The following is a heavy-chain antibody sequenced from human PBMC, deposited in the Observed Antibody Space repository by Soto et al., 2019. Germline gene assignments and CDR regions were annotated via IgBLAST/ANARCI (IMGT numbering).Heavy chain of an antibody. CDR3: ARTLLRPYYYYYGMDV. CDR2: TDPSDSYT. V-gene: IGHV5-10-1*01. Sequence: GESLKISCKGSGYSFTSYWISWVRQMPGKGLEWMGRTDPSDSYTNYSPSFQGHVTISADKSISTAYLQWSSLKASDTAMYYCARTLLRPYYYYYGMDVWGQGTTVTVSS. D-gene: IGHD2-2*01. CDR1: GYSFTSYW. J-gene: IGHJ6*02.